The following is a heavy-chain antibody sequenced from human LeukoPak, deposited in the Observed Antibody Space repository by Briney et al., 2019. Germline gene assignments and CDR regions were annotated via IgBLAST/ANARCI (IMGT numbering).Heavy chain of an antibody. V-gene: IGHV4-34*01. Sequence: NPSETLSLTCAVYGGSFSGYYWSWIRQPPGKGLEWIGEINHSGSTNYNPSLKSRVTISVDTSKNQFSLKLSSVTAADTAVYYCARLVWTPYYYDSSGYLLPNYYYYYMDVWGKGTTVTVSS. CDR3: ARLVWTPYYYDSSGYLLPNYYYYYMDV. J-gene: IGHJ6*03. CDR1: GGSFSGYY. D-gene: IGHD3-22*01. CDR2: INHSGST.